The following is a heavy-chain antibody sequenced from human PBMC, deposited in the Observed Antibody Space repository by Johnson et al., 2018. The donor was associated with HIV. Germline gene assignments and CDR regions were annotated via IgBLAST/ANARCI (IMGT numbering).Heavy chain of an antibody. CDR3: AKQNRGAFDI. J-gene: IGHJ3*02. V-gene: IGHV3-53*01. CDR2: IYSGGST. D-gene: IGHD1/OR15-1a*01. Sequence: WVSVIYSGGSTYYADSVKGRFTISRDTSKNTLYFQMNGLRAEDTAVYYCAKQNRGAFDIWGQGTMVTVSS.